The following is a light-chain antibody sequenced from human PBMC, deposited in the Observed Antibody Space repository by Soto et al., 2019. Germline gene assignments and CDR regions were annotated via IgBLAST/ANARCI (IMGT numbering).Light chain of an antibody. CDR1: QSVSGW. V-gene: IGKV1-5*01. J-gene: IGKJ1*01. CDR2: DAS. Sequence: IRMNQSPATVSASMGDTVTVTCRASQSVSGWLAWYQQKPGEAPKLLIYDASALPRGVPSRFSGSGSGTKFTLTIASLQPDDFATYYCQQYATFSGTFGPGTKVDIK. CDR3: QQYATFSGT.